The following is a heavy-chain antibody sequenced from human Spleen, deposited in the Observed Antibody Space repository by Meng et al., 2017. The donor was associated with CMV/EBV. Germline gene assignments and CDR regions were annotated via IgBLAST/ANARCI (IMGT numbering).Heavy chain of an antibody. J-gene: IGHJ4*02. CDR2: ITYSGST. V-gene: IGHV4-61*01. D-gene: IGHD6-19*01. Sequence: SETLSLTCSVSGSSGDSVSSPNYYWSWIRQPPGKGLEWIGYITYSGSTTYNPSLNSRVTISIDKSKSQFSLSLYSLTAADTALYYCARHWAGSSFDSWGQGTLVTVSS. CDR1: GSSGDSVSSPNYY. CDR3: ARHWAGSSFDS.